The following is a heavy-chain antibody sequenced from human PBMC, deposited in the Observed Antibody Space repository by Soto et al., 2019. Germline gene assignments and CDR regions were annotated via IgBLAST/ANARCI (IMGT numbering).Heavy chain of an antibody. CDR1: GYSFTTYW. Sequence: PGESLKISCKGSGYSFTTYWIGWVRQMHGKGLECMGIIYPGDSDTRYGPSFQGQVTISADKSISTAYLQWSSLKASDTAMYYCARQAAAGKYYYGMDVWGQGTTVTVSS. CDR3: ARQAAAGKYYYGMDV. V-gene: IGHV5-51*01. J-gene: IGHJ6*02. D-gene: IGHD6-13*01. CDR2: IYPGDSDT.